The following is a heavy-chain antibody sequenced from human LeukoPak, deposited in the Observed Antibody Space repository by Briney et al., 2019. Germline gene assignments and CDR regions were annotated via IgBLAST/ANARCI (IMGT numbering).Heavy chain of an antibody. CDR3: ARAQEYQLLSRPYSGMDV. J-gene: IGHJ6*02. CDR2: IIPILGIA. CDR1: GGTFSSYA. D-gene: IGHD2-2*01. V-gene: IGHV1-69*04. Sequence: SVKVSCKASGGTFSSYAISWVRQAPGQGLEWMGRIIPILGIANYAQKFQGRVTITADKSTSTAYMELSSLRSEDTAVYYCARAQEYQLLSRPYSGMDVWGQGTTVTVSS.